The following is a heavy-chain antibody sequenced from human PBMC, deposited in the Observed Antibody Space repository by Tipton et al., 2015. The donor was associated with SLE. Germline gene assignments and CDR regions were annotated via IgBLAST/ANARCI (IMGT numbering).Heavy chain of an antibody. CDR3: ARAIGANYFHF. V-gene: IGHV4-39*07. J-gene: IGHJ4*02. D-gene: IGHD3-16*01. Sequence: TLSLTCTISGDSISNNNNYWGWIRQPPGKGLEWIGNITYSGTTYFNPSLKSRVTISVATSKIQFSLRLSSVTAADTAVYYCARAIGANYFHFWGQGTLVTVSS. CDR2: ITYSGTT. CDR1: GDSISNNNNY.